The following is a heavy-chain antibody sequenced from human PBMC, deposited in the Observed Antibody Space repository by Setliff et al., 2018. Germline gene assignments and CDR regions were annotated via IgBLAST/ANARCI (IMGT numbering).Heavy chain of an antibody. J-gene: IGHJ4*02. CDR1: GFTFSNYA. CDR3: AGGYPSNFDY. D-gene: IGHD3-22*01. Sequence: PGGSLRLSCAASGFTFSNYAMSWVRRAPGKGLAWVSGITGGGGSTYYADPVKGRFTISRDNSKNTLYLQMNSLRAEDTAVYYCAGGYPSNFDYWGQGTLVTVSS. CDR2: ITGGGGST. V-gene: IGHV3-23*01.